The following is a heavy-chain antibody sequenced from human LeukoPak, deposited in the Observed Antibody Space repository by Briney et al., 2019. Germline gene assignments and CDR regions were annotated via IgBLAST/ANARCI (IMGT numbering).Heavy chain of an antibody. CDR1: GFTFSSYA. CDR2: ISYDGSNK. V-gene: IGHV3-30*01. D-gene: IGHD4-11*01. CDR3: ARQLYSNQYYFDY. J-gene: IGHJ4*02. Sequence: PGGSLRLSCAASGFTFSSYAMHWVRQAPGKGLEWVAVISYDGSNKYYADSVKGRFTISRDNSKSTLYLQMNSLRAEDTAVYYCARQLYSNQYYFDYWGQGTLVTVSS.